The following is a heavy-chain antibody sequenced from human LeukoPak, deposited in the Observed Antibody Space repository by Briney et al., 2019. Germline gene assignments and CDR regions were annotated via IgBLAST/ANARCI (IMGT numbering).Heavy chain of an antibody. CDR2: ISYDGSNK. CDR3: AREGYSSSWFNY. J-gene: IGHJ4*02. V-gene: IGHV3-30*03. D-gene: IGHD6-13*01. Sequence: GRSLRLSCAASGFIFSSYGMHWVRQAPGKGLEWVAVISYDGSNKYYADSVKGRFTISRDNSKNTLYLQMNSLRAEDTAVYYCAREGYSSSWFNYWGQGTLVTVSS. CDR1: GFIFSSYG.